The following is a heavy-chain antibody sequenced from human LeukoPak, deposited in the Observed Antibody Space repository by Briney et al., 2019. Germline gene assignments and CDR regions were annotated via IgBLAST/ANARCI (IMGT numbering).Heavy chain of an antibody. Sequence: ASVKVSCKASGYTFTGYYMHWVRQAPGQGLEWMGWINPNSGGTNYARKFQGRVTMTRDTSISTAYMELSRLRSDDTAVYYCASENSSSWYYCYYGMDVWGQGTTVTVSS. CDR2: INPNSGGT. V-gene: IGHV1-2*02. CDR1: GYTFTGYY. D-gene: IGHD6-13*01. CDR3: ASENSSSWYYCYYGMDV. J-gene: IGHJ6*02.